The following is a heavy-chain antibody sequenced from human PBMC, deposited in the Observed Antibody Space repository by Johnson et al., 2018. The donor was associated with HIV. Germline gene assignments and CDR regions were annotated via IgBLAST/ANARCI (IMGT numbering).Heavy chain of an antibody. D-gene: IGHD1-26*01. J-gene: IGHJ3*02. CDR1: GFTFSNYW. CDR3: ARESASSGRYSGAFDI. V-gene: IGHV3-74*01. CDR2: TNSAGSTT. Sequence: VQLVESGGGLVQPGGSLRLSCAASGFTFSNYWMHWVRQAPGKGLVWVSRTNSAGSTTNYADSVKVRFTIYRDKAKNTVHLQMNSLSAEYTAVYYCARESASSGRYSGAFDIWGQGTMVTVSS.